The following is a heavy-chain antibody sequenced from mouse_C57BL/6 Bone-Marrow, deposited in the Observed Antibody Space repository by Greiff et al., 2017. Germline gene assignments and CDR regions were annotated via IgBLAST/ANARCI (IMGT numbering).Heavy chain of an antibody. Sequence: EVQVVESGGGLVQPGGSLKLSCAASGFTFSDYYMYWVRQTPEKRLVWVAYISNGGGSTYYPDTVKGRFTISRDNAKNTLYLQMSRLKSEDTAMYYCARHRAMDYWGQGTSVTVSS. CDR3: ARHRAMDY. J-gene: IGHJ4*01. CDR1: GFTFSDYY. V-gene: IGHV5-12*01. CDR2: ISNGGGST.